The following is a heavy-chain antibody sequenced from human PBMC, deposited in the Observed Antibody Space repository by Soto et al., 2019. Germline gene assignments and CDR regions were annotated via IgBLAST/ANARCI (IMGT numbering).Heavy chain of an antibody. CDR2: ISANNGNT. D-gene: IGHD2-15*01. CDR1: GYTFTSYG. Sequence: QVQLVQSGAEVKKPGASVKVSCKASGYTFTSYGISWVRQAPGQGLEWMGWISANNGNTKYAQNFQGRVTMTTDTTTSTAYMELRSLRSDDTAVYYCARAYSPGLFDPWGPGTLVTVSS. CDR3: ARAYSPGLFDP. V-gene: IGHV1-18*01. J-gene: IGHJ5*02.